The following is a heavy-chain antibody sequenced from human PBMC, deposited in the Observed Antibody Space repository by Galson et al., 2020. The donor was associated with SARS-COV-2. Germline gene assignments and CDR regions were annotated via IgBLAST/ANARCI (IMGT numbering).Heavy chain of an antibody. CDR3: ARDDGGNSEDAFDI. CDR1: GGSISSYY. Sequence: ASETLSLTCTVSGGSISSYYWSWIRQPPRKGLEWIGYSYYSGSTNYNPSLKSRVTISVDTSKNQFSLKLSSVTAADTAVYYCARDDGGNSEDAFDIWGQGTMVTVSS. V-gene: IGHV4-59*01. J-gene: IGHJ3*02. CDR2: SYYSGST. D-gene: IGHD2-21*02.